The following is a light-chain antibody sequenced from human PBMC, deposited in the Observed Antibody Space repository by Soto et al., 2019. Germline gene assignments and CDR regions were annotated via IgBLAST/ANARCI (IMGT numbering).Light chain of an antibody. J-gene: IGKJ2*01. CDR2: DAS. V-gene: IGKV1-39*01. CDR3: QQSDSTPYT. CDR1: QTISTY. Sequence: DIQMTQSPSSLSASVGDRVTIACRASQTISTYLNWYQQKPGKAPRLLIYDASSLLSGVPSRLSGSGSGTDFTLTIASLQPEDFSTDDCQQSDSTPYTFGQGTKVDIK.